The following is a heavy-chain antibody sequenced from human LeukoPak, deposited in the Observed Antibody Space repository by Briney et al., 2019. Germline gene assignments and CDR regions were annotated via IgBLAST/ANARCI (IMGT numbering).Heavy chain of an antibody. CDR1: GGSISSSSYY. J-gene: IGHJ4*02. V-gene: IGHV4-39*07. CDR2: IYYSGST. CDR3: ARDGGSLGDY. D-gene: IGHD1-26*01. Sequence: SETRSLTCTVSGGSISSSSYYWGWIRQPPGKGLEWIGSIYYSGSTYYNPSLKSRVTISVDTSKNQFSLKLSPVTAADTAVYYCARDGGSLGDYWGQGTLVTVSS.